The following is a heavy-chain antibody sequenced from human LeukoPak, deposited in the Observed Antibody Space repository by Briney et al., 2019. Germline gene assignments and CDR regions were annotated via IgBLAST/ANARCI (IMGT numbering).Heavy chain of an antibody. V-gene: IGHV3-30*02. CDR2: IRYDGSNK. Sequence: PGGSLRLTGAAAGFTCSSYGKHWVRQAPGKGREWVAFIRYDGSNKNYADSVKGRFTISRDNTKNTLYLQMNSLRAEDTAVYYCAKSYDFWSGYYTDDAFDIWGQGTMVTVSS. CDR1: GFTCSSYG. J-gene: IGHJ3*02. D-gene: IGHD3-3*01. CDR3: AKSYDFWSGYYTDDAFDI.